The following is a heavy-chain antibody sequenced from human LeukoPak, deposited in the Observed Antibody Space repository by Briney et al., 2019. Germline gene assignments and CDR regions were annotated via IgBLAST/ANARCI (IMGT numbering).Heavy chain of an antibody. CDR1: GGSISSYY. Sequence: SETLSLTCTVSGGSISSYYWSWSRQPPGKGLEWIGYIYYSGSTNYNPSLKSRVTISVDTSKNQFSLKLSSVTAADTAVYYCAGVGRITIFGVVRTWFDYWGQGTLVTVSS. CDR2: IYYSGST. CDR3: AGVGRITIFGVVRTWFDY. J-gene: IGHJ4*02. V-gene: IGHV4-59*12. D-gene: IGHD3-3*01.